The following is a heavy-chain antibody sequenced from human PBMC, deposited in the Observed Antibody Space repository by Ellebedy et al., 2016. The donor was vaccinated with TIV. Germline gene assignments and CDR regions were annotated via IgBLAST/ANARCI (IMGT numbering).Heavy chain of an antibody. CDR2: IYYSGST. Sequence: MPSETLSLTCTASGGSISSYYWSWIRQLPGKGLEWIGYIYYSGSTNYNPSLKSRVTISVDTSKNQFSLKLSSVTAADTAVYYCARQLRDGYNYFDYWGQGTLVTVSS. J-gene: IGHJ4*02. D-gene: IGHD5-24*01. CDR3: ARQLRDGYNYFDY. V-gene: IGHV4-59*08. CDR1: GGSISSYY.